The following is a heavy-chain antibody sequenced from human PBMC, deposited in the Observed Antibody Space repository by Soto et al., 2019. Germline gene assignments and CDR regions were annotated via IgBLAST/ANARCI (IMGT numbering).Heavy chain of an antibody. CDR2: VNPSGGST. J-gene: IGHJ1*01. CDR1: GYIFTAYS. D-gene: IGHD2-15*01. CDR3: AREENCSDGICYSEYFQR. Sequence: ASVKVSCKASGYIFTAYSMHWVRQAPGQGLEWMGVVNPSGGSTNYAQKFQGRITMTRDTSTSTVYMDLSSLTSEDTAVDYCAREENCSDGICYSEYFQRWGQGTLVTVSS. V-gene: IGHV1-46*01.